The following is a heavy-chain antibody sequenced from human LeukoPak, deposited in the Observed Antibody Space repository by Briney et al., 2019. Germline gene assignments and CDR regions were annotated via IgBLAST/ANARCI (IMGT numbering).Heavy chain of an antibody. CDR3: ALLAVASDFDY. D-gene: IGHD6-19*01. J-gene: IGHJ4*02. V-gene: IGHV3-48*03. CDR2: IASSGRTR. Sequence: SGGSLRLSCAVSGFPFSFFEINWVRQAPGKGLEWVSNIASSGRTRYYADSVKGRFSISRDNAKNSLYLQMNTLRVEDTGVYYCALLAVASDFDYWGQGALVTVPS. CDR1: GFPFSFFE.